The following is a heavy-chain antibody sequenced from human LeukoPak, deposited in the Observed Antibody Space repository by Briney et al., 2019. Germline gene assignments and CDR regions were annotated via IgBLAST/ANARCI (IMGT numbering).Heavy chain of an antibody. CDR1: GGSVSSSSYY. D-gene: IGHD3-22*01. CDR2: IYYSGST. CDR3: ARASGTYSMIVMVTTTPPYFDY. Sequence: PSETLSLTCTVSGGSVSSSSYYWGWIRQPPGKGLEWIGSIYYSGSTYYNPSLKSRVTISVDTSKNQFSLKLSSVTAADTAEYYCARASGTYSMIVMVTTTPPYFDYWGQGTLVTVSS. V-gene: IGHV4-39*07. J-gene: IGHJ4*02.